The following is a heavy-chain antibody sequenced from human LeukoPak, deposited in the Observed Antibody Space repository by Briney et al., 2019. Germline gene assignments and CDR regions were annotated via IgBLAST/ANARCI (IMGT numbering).Heavy chain of an antibody. CDR3: ARDAVLDL. V-gene: IGHV4-39*02. D-gene: IGHD1-1*01. Sequence: SETLSLTCTVSGGSISSDNYYWGWIRQPPGKGLEWIGSIYYSVTTYYNPSLESRVTISVDTSKSQFSLTLTSVTAADTAVYYCARDAVLDLWGQGTLVTVSS. J-gene: IGHJ5*02. CDR1: GGSISSDNYY. CDR2: IYYSVTT.